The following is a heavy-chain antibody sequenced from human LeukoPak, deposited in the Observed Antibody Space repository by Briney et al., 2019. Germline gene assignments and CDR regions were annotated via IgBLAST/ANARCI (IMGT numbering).Heavy chain of an antibody. V-gene: IGHV1-18*01. D-gene: IGHD1-26*01. CDR2: INAYNGNT. CDR1: GYTFTSYG. Sequence: EASVKVPCKASGYTFTSYGINWVRQAPGQGLEWMERINAYNGNTNPAQKLQGRVTMTTDTSTSTAYMERRSRRYDDAAVYYCARSGYGGNTYYFDYWGQGTLVTVSS. CDR3: ARSGYGGNTYYFDY. J-gene: IGHJ4*02.